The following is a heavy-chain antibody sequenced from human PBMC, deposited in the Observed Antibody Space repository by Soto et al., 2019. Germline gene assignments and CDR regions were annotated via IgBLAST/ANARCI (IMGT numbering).Heavy chain of an antibody. V-gene: IGHV3-30-3*01. CDR2: ISYDGSKQ. Sequence: QVQLVESGGGVVQPGRSLRLSCAASGFAFSNYAMHWVRQAPGKGLEWVAVISYDGSKQFYADSVRGRFTISRDSSKNMLYLQMNSLRTEDTAVYCCARPSSGPYPSPFDFWGQGSLVTVSS. CDR3: ARPSSGPYPSPFDF. D-gene: IGHD3-10*01. CDR1: GFAFSNYA. J-gene: IGHJ4*02.